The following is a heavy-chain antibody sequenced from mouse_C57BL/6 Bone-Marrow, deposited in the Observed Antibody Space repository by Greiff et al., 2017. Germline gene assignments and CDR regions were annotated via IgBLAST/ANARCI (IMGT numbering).Heavy chain of an antibody. J-gene: IGHJ4*01. CDR2: INPGSGGT. V-gene: IGHV1-54*01. CDR3: ARYPYTAMDY. Sequence: QVQLQQSGAELVRPGTSVKVSCTASGYAFTNYLIEWVKQRPGQGLEWIGVINPGSGGTNYNEKFKGKATLTADKSSSTAYMQLSSLTSEDSAVYFCARYPYTAMDYWGQGTSVTVSS. CDR1: GYAFTNYL. D-gene: IGHD2-10*01.